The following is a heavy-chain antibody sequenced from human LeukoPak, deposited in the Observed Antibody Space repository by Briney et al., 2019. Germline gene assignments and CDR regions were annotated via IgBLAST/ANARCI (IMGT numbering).Heavy chain of an antibody. J-gene: IGHJ5*02. D-gene: IGHD2-2*01. Sequence: PGGSLRLSCAASGFTFSSYAMSWVRQAPGKGLEWVSAISCSGGSTYYADSVKGRFTISRDNSKNTLYLQMNSLRAEDTAVYYCAKETLIVVVPAAMFDPWGQGTLVTVSS. CDR3: AKETLIVVVPAAMFDP. CDR2: ISCSGGST. CDR1: GFTFSSYA. V-gene: IGHV3-23*01.